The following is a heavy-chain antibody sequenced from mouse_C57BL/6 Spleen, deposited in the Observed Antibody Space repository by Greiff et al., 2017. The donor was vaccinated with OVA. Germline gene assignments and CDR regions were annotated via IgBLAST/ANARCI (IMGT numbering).Heavy chain of an antibody. V-gene: IGHV1-26*01. CDR1: GYTFTDYY. CDR3: ARDSSGHYFDY. J-gene: IGHJ2*01. Sequence: VQLQQSGPELVKPGASVKISCKASGYTFTDYYMNWVKQSHGKSLEWIGDINPNNGGTSYNQKFKGKATLTVDKSSSTAYMELRSLTSEDSAVYYCARDSSGHYFDYWGQGTTLTVSS. CDR2: INPNNGGT. D-gene: IGHD3-2*02.